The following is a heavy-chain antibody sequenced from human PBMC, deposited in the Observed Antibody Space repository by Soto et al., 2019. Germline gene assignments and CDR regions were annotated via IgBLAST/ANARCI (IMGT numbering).Heavy chain of an antibody. Sequence: VGSLRLSCAASGFTFSSYSMNWVRQAPGKGLEWVSSISSSSSYIYYADSVKGRFTISRDNAKNSLYLQMNSLRAEDTAVYYCASQLGLFDYWGQGTLVTVSS. CDR2: ISSSSSYI. V-gene: IGHV3-21*01. D-gene: IGHD1-7*01. CDR1: GFTFSSYS. CDR3: ASQLGLFDY. J-gene: IGHJ4*02.